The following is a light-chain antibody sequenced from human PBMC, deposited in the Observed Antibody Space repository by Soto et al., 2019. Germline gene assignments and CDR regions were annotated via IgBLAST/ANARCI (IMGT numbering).Light chain of an antibody. Sequence: QSALTQPPSASGSPGQSVAISCTGTSSDVGGFSYVSWYQQHPGKDPKLMIYEVSKRPSGVPARFSGSKSGNKAYLTISGLQAEDEADYYSSSYARNRDILFGEGTKVTVL. J-gene: IGLJ3*02. V-gene: IGLV2-8*01. CDR2: EVS. CDR1: SSDVGGFSY. CDR3: SSYARNRDIL.